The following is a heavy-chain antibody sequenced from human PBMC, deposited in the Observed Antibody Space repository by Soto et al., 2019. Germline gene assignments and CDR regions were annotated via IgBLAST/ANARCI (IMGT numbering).Heavy chain of an antibody. J-gene: IGHJ4*02. D-gene: IGHD3-16*01. V-gene: IGHV4-4*07. Sequence: PSETLSLTGTVSGGSISSYDWSWIRQPAGKGLEWIGRIYTSGSTNYNPSLKSRVTVSVDTSKNQFSLKLSSVTAADTAVYYCARSSTVWGSYGYFDYWGQGTLLTVSS. CDR3: ARSSTVWGSYGYFDY. CDR1: GGSISSYD. CDR2: IYTSGST.